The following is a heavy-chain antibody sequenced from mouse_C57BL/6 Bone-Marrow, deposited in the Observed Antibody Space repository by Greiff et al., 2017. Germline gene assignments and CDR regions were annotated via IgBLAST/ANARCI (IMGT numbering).Heavy chain of an antibody. V-gene: IGHV2-5*01. CDR1: GFSLTSYG. Sequence: QVQLKESGPGLVQPSQSLSITCTVSGFSLTSYGVHWVRQSPGKGLEWLGVIWRGGSTDYNAAFMSRLSITKDNSKSQAFFKMNSLQADDTAIYYCAKTFYGNYWYFDVWGTGTTVTVSS. J-gene: IGHJ1*03. CDR3: AKTFYGNYWYFDV. CDR2: IWRGGST. D-gene: IGHD2-10*01.